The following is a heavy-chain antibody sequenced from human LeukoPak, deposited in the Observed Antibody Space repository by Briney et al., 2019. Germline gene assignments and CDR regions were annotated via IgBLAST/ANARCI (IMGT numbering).Heavy chain of an antibody. V-gene: IGHV4-59*12. CDR2: IYYSGST. D-gene: IGHD6-13*01. CDR3: ARKSRSSWYYFDY. J-gene: IGHJ4*02. Sequence: SETLSLTCTVSGGSISSYYCSWIRQPPGKGLEWIAYIYYSGSTNYNPSLKSRVTISVDTSKNQFSLKLTSVTAADTAVYYCARKSRSSWYYFDYWGQGTLVTVSS. CDR1: GGSISSYY.